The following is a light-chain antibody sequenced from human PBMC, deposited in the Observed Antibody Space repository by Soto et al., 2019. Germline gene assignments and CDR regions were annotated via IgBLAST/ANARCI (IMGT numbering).Light chain of an antibody. Sequence: EIVLTHSPGTLSLSPGERATLSCRASQTVPTNYLAWYQQKPGQAPRLLIYFASTRATGIPDRFSGSGSGTDFTLTIDRLEPEDFAVYFCQQYGRSPPWTFGQGTEVEIK. J-gene: IGKJ1*01. CDR3: QQYGRSPPWT. CDR2: FAS. CDR1: QTVPTNY. V-gene: IGKV3-20*01.